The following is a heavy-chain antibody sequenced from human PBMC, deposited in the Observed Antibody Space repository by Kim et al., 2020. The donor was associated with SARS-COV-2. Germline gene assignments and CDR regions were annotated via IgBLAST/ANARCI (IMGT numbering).Heavy chain of an antibody. D-gene: IGHD3-10*01. J-gene: IGHJ4*02. V-gene: IGHV4-34*01. CDR2: ITHSGRT. CDR3: ARRLSNTSGWGSHYCDL. CDR1: GGSFSGYY. Sequence: SETLSLTCAVYGGSFSGYYWRWIRQPPGKGLEWIGEITHSGRTNYNPSLKSRVTISVETSKNQFSLKLTSVTAADTAVYYCARRLSNTSGWGSHYCDLWGQGILVTVSS.